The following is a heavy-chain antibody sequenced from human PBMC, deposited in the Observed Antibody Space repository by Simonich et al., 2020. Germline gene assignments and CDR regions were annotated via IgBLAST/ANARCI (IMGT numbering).Heavy chain of an antibody. CDR2: ISYDERNK. CDR3: ARDGERYCGGDCYSYFDY. J-gene: IGHJ4*02. CDR1: GFTFSSYA. V-gene: IGHV3-30*07. Sequence: QVQLVESGGGVVQPGRSLRLSCAASGFTFSSYAMHWVSQAPGKGLEWVAVISYDERNKYYADSVKGRFTISRDNSKNTLYLQMNSLRAEDTAVYYCARDGERYCGGDCYSYFDYWGQGTLVTVSS. D-gene: IGHD2-21*02.